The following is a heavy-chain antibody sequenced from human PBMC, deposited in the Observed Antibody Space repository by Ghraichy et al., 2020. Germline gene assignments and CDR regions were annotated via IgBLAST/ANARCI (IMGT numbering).Heavy chain of an antibody. V-gene: IGHV3-30*18. CDR3: AKDPTRHTGGVP. CDR2: ISYDGSNK. CDR1: GFTFSSYG. J-gene: IGHJ4*02. D-gene: IGHD2-8*02. Sequence: GGSLRLSCAASGFTFSSYGMHWVRQAPGKGLEWVAVISYDGSNKYYADSVKGRFTISRDNSKNTLYLQMNSLRAEDTAVYYCAKDPTRHTGGVPWGQGTLVTVSS.